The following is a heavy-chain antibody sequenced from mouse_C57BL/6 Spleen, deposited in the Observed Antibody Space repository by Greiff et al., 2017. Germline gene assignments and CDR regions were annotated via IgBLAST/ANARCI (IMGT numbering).Heavy chain of an antibody. V-gene: IGHV1-50*01. CDR3: ARLRRPGYYAMDY. Sequence: VQLQQPGAELVKPGASVKLSCKASGYTFTSYWMQWVKQRPGQGLEWIGEIDPSDSYTNYNQKFKGKATLTVDTSSSTAYMQLSSLTSEDSAVYYCARLRRPGYYAMDYWGQGTSVTVSS. CDR1: GYTFTSYW. D-gene: IGHD2-12*01. CDR2: IDPSDSYT. J-gene: IGHJ4*01.